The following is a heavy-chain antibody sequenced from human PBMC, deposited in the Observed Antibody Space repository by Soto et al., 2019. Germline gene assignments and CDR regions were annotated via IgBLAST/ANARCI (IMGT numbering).Heavy chain of an antibody. CDR2: ISSNGGST. CDR3: AREEGYY. Sequence: EVQLVESGGGLVQPGGSLRLSCAASGFTFSSYAMHWVRQAPGKGLEYVSAISSNGGSTYYANSVKGRFTISRDNSKNTLYLQMGSLRAEDMAVYYCAREEGYYWGQGTLVTVSS. CDR1: GFTFSSYA. V-gene: IGHV3-64*01. J-gene: IGHJ4*02.